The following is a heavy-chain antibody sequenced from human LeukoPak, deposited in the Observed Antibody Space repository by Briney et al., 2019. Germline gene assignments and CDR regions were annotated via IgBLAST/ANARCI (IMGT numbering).Heavy chain of an antibody. Sequence: GSLRLSCAASGFTFSSYGMRWVRPAPGKGLEWVSALSGSGGSTYYADSVKGRFTISRDNSKNTLYLQMNSLRAEDTAVYYCAKAGERITMVRGQGAFDIWGQGTMVTVSS. CDR3: AKAGERITMVRGQGAFDI. D-gene: IGHD3-10*01. J-gene: IGHJ3*02. CDR2: LSGSGGST. V-gene: IGHV3-23*01. CDR1: GFTFSSYG.